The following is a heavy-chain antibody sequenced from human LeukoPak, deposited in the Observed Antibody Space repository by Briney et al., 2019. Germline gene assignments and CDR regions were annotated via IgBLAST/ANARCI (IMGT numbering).Heavy chain of an antibody. CDR2: ISGSGGTT. D-gene: IGHD5-24*01. CDR3: AKRGNYNYFDS. J-gene: IGHJ4*02. Sequence: GGPLRLSCAASRFTFDDYAMHWVRQAPGKGLEWVSVISGSGGTTFYADSVKGRFIISRDNSKNSLYLQMNSLRIEDTALYYCAKRGNYNYFDSWGQGTLVTVSS. CDR1: RFTFDDYA. V-gene: IGHV3-43*02.